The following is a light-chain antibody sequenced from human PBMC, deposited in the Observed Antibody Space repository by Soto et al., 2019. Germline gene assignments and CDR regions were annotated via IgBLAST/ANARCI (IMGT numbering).Light chain of an antibody. Sequence: EIVLTQSPATLSLSPGERATLSCRASQSVSSYLAWYQQKPGQAPKLLIYDASNRATGIPARFSGGGSGTDFTLTVSSLEPDDFAVYYGQQRSDWPSTFGGGTKVQIK. CDR1: QSVSSY. CDR3: QQRSDWPST. J-gene: IGKJ4*01. CDR2: DAS. V-gene: IGKV3-11*01.